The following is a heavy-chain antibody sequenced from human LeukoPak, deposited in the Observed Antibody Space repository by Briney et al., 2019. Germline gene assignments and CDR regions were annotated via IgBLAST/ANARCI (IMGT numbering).Heavy chain of an antibody. J-gene: IGHJ4*02. CDR2: IYYSGST. V-gene: IGHV4-61*01. CDR1: GGSVSSGSYY. D-gene: IGHD4-17*01. Sequence: SETLSLTCTVSGGSVSSGSYYWSWIRQPPGKGLEWIGYIYYSGSTHYNPSLKSRVTISVDTSKNQFSLKLSSVTAADTAVYYCARADYGDYGEYYFDYWGQGTLVTVSS. CDR3: ARADYGDYGEYYFDY.